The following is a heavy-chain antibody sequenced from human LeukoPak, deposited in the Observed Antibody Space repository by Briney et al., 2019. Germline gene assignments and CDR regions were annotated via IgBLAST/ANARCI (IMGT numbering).Heavy chain of an antibody. CDR3: ARDGVAAAAGTAFDY. CDR1: Y. CDR2: INHSGST. J-gene: IGHJ4*02. D-gene: IGHD6-13*01. V-gene: IGHV4-34*01. Sequence: YWSWIRQPPGKGLEWIGEINHSGSTNYNPSLKSRVTISVDTSKNQFSLKLSSVTAADTAVYYCARDGVAAAAGTAFDYWGQGTLVTVSS.